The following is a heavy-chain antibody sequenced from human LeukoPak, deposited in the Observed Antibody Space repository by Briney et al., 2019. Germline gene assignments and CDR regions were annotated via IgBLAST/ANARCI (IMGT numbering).Heavy chain of an antibody. D-gene: IGHD3-22*01. CDR1: GFTVSSNS. V-gene: IGHV3-66*01. Sequence: QPGGSLRLSCAASGFTVSSNSMSWVRQAPGKGLEWVSVIYDGGSTYHTDSVKGRFSISRDNSKNTVYLQMNSLRAEGTAVYYCARALKYDSDSANEYYEYFHHWGQGTLVTVSS. CDR3: ARALKYDSDSANEYYEYFHH. J-gene: IGHJ1*01. CDR2: IYDGGST.